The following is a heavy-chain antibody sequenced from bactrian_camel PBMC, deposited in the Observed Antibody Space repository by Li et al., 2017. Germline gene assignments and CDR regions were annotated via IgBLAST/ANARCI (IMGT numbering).Heavy chain of an antibody. J-gene: IGHJ4*01. V-gene: IGHV3S57*01. Sequence: VQLVESGGGSVQAGESLKLSCTASTSNYSSCGMAWYRQASGGERMLVSSIRLDGTTYVVGYLEGRFTISQDSAKNTVYLQMNNLQPEDTATYYCAEGRGSRGEHCYSLNYWGQGTQVTVS. D-gene: IGHD6*01. CDR2: IRLDGTT. CDR1: TSNYSSCG. CDR3: AEGRGSRGEHCYSLNY.